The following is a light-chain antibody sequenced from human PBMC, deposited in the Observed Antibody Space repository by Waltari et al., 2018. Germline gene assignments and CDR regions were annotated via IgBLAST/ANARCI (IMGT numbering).Light chain of an antibody. Sequence: DIQMTQSPSSVSASVGDRVTITCRASQGLSSWLAWYQPKPGKAPKLLIYAASSLQRGGPSRFSGSGSGTDFTLTISSLQPEDFATYYCQQANSFPLAFGGGTKVEIK. CDR1: QGLSSW. CDR3: QQANSFPLA. CDR2: AAS. J-gene: IGKJ4*01. V-gene: IGKV1-12*01.